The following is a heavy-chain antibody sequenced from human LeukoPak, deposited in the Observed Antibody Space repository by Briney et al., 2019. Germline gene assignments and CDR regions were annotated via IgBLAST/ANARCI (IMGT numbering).Heavy chain of an antibody. CDR1: GGSFSGYY. CDR3: ARGALLYDSSGANFDY. Sequence: PSETLSLTCAVYGGSFSGYYWSWIRQPPGKGLEWIGEINHSGSTNYNPSLKSRVTISVDTSKNQFSLKLSSVTAADTAVYYCARGALLYDSSGANFDYWGQGTLVTVSS. CDR2: INHSGST. J-gene: IGHJ4*02. V-gene: IGHV4-34*01. D-gene: IGHD3-22*01.